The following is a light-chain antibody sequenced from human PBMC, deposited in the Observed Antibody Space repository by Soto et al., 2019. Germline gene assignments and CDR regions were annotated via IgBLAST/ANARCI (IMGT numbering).Light chain of an antibody. Sequence: QLVLTQSPSASASLGASVKLTCTLIRGHSSYAIAWHQQQPEKGPRYLMKLNSDGSHSKGDGIPDRFSGSSSGAERYLTISSLQSEDEADYYCQTWGTGIQVFGGETKLTVL. J-gene: IGLJ3*02. CDR3: QTWGTGIQV. CDR2: LNSDGSH. CDR1: RGHSSYA. V-gene: IGLV4-69*01.